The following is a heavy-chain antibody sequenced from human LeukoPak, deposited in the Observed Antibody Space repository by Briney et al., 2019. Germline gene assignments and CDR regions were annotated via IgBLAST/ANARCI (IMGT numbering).Heavy chain of an antibody. J-gene: IGHJ6*03. V-gene: IGHV4-59*01. CDR3: VARNGDYSYMDV. CDR1: GGSISSYY. D-gene: IGHD1-1*01. CDR2: IYYSGST. Sequence: PSETLSLTCTVSGGSISSYYWSWIRQPPGKGLEWIGYIYYSGSTNYNPSLKSRVTISVDTSKNQFSLKLSSVTAADTAVYYCVARNGDYSYMDVWGKGTTVTVSS.